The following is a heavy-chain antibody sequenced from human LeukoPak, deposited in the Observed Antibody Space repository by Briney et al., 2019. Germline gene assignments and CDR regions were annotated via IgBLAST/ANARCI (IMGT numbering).Heavy chain of an antibody. CDR3: ARHGSDWSFDY. CDR1: SGFLSSGSYY. D-gene: IGHD6-19*01. Sequence: SETLSLTCTVSSGFLSSGSYYWGWIRQSPGKGLAWIGSIYYSGSTFYNASFESRVTMSVDTSKNQFSLKLSSVTAADTAVYYCARHGSDWSFDYWGQGTLVTVSS. J-gene: IGHJ4*02. V-gene: IGHV4-39*01. CDR2: IYYSGST.